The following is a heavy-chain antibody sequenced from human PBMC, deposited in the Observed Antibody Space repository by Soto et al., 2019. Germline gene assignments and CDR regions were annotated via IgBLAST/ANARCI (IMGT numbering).Heavy chain of an antibody. CDR2: INPNSGGT. CDR1: GYTFTGYY. D-gene: IGHD3-3*01. V-gene: IGHV1-2*02. Sequence: GGSVKVSCEPSGYTFTGYYMHWVRQAPGQGLEWMGWINPNSGGTNYAQKFQGRVTMPRDTSISTAYMELSRLRSDDTAVYYCARGSTSSSLRFLEWLLYGSWFDPWGQGTLVTVSS. J-gene: IGHJ5*02. CDR3: ARGSTSSSLRFLEWLLYGSWFDP.